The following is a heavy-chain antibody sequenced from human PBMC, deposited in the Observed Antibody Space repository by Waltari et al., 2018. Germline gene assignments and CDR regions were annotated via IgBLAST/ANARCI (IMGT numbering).Heavy chain of an antibody. J-gene: IGHJ4*02. CDR1: GYTFTDYY. Sequence: AEVKKPGATVKISCKASGYTFTDYYMHWVQQAPGKGLEWMGRVDPEDGETIYAEKFQGRVTITADTSTDTAYMELSSLRSEDTAVYYCATLRVPYSSSWYFDYWGQGTLVTVSS. D-gene: IGHD6-13*01. V-gene: IGHV1-69-2*01. CDR3: ATLRVPYSSSWYFDY. CDR2: VDPEDGET.